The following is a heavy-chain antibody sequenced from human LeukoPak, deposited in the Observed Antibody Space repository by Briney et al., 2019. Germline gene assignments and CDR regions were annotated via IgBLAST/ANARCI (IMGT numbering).Heavy chain of an antibody. V-gene: IGHV3-30*02. Sequence: PGGSLRLSCAASGFTFSSYGMHWVRQAPGKGLEWVAFIRYDGSNKYYADSVKGRFTISRDNSKNTLYLQMNSLRAEDTAVYYCARESSDWFSDAFDIWGQGTVVTVSS. CDR2: IRYDGSNK. J-gene: IGHJ3*02. CDR1: GFTFSSYG. D-gene: IGHD6-19*01. CDR3: ARESSDWFSDAFDI.